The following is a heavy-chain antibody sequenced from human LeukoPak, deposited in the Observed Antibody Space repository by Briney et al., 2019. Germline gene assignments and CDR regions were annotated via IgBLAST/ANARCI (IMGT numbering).Heavy chain of an antibody. D-gene: IGHD3-16*01. J-gene: IGHJ6*02. CDR3: ARGGGLDV. CDR2: INHNGNXN. Sequence: GGSLRLSCTASGFTFSSYWMNWARQAPGKGLEWVASINHNGNXNXYXXXVKGRFTISRDNAKNSLYLQMSNLRAEDTAVYFCARGGGLDVWGQGATVTVSS. V-gene: IGHV3-7*03. CDR1: GFTFSSYW.